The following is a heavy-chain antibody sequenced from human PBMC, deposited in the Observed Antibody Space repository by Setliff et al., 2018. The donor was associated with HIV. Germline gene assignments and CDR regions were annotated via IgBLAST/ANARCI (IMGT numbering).Heavy chain of an antibody. CDR3: ARQTVHTTHSLDFGSPNRDYYYGMDV. Sequence: GESXXXSCXGSAXSFTTFWXXWVRQMPGKGLEGMGIIYPGDSDTTYSPSFKGQVTISVDKSISTAYLQWSSLKASDSAMYYCARQTVHTTHSLDFGSPNRDYYYGMDVWGQGTTVTAP. J-gene: IGHJ6*02. CDR2: IYPGDSDT. D-gene: IGHD1-1*01. V-gene: IGHV5-51*01. CDR1: AXSFTTFW.